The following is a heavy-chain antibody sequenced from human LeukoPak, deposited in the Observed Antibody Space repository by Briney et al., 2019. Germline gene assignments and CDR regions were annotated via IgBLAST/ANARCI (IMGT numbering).Heavy chain of an antibody. CDR3: ARGQVYWYFDL. V-gene: IGHV1-69*04. CDR1: GGTFSSYA. CDR2: IIPILGIA. J-gene: IGHJ2*01. Sequence: GASVKVSCKASGGTFSSYAISWVRQAPGQGLEWMGRIIPILGIANYAQKFQGRVTITTDTPTSTVYMELGSLGSDDTAVYYCARGQVYWYFDLWGRGTLVTVSS.